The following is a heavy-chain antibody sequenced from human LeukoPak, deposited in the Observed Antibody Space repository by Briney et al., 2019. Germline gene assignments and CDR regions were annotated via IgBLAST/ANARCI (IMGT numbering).Heavy chain of an antibody. CDR3: ARGSFSRIAVALTDY. CDR1: GFTFSSYA. Sequence: GGSLRLSCAASGFTFSSYAMHWVRQAPGKGLEWVAVISYEGSNKYYADSVKGRFTISRDNSKNTLYLQMNSLRAEGTAVYYCARGSFSRIAVALTDYWGQGTLVTVSS. J-gene: IGHJ4*02. CDR2: ISYEGSNK. V-gene: IGHV3-30-3*01. D-gene: IGHD6-19*01.